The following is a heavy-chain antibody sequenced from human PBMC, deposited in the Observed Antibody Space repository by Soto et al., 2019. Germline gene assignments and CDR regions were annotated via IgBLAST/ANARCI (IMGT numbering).Heavy chain of an antibody. J-gene: IGHJ1*01. D-gene: IGHD5-12*01. CDR2: INAGNGNT. CDR1: GYTFTSYA. Sequence: QVQLVQSGAEVKKPGASVKVSCKASGYTFTSYAMHWVRQAPGQRLEWMGWINAGNGNTKYSQKFQGRVTITRDTSASTAYMELSSLRSEDTAVYYCARGQGRDGYNEHWGQGPLVTVSS. CDR3: ARGQGRDGYNEH. V-gene: IGHV1-3*01.